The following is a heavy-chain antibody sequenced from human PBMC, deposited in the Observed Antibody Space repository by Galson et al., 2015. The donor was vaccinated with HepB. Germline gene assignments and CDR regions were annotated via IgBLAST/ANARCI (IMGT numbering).Heavy chain of an antibody. J-gene: IGHJ4*02. V-gene: IGHV3-30*18. Sequence: SLRLSCAASGFTFSRFGMFWVRQAPGKGLEWVSVMSDDGSKKYYADSVKGRFTISRDNSKNTLYLQMNSLRGEDTAVYYCAKEDGVSRALDYWRQGTLVTVSS. CDR2: MSDDGSKK. CDR3: AKEDGVSRALDY. CDR1: GFTFSRFG. D-gene: IGHD2-8*01.